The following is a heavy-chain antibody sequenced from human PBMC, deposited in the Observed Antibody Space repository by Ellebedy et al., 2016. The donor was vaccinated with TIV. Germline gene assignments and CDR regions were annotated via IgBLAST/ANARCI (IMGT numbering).Heavy chain of an antibody. CDR3: AQANWGCFEY. Sequence: TLSLTCTVSGGSISSGGYYWSWIRQPPGKALEWLALIYWDDDKRYSPSLKSRLTITKDTSKNQVVLTLTNMDPADTATYYSAQANWGCFEYWGQGTLVTVSS. D-gene: IGHD7-27*01. CDR2: IYWDDDK. CDR1: GGSISSGGYY. J-gene: IGHJ4*02. V-gene: IGHV2-5*08.